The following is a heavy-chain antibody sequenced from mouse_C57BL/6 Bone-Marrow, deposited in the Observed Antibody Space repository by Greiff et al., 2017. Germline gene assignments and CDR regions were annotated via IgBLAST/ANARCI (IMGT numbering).Heavy chain of an antibody. V-gene: IGHV2-3*01. D-gene: IGHD2-10*01. CDR1: GFSLTSYG. CDR3: ANVRLLYGAMDY. CDR2: IWGDGST. Sequence: VQLQQSGPGLVAPSQSLSITCTVSGFSLTSYGVSWVRQPPGKGLEWLGVIWGDGSTNYHSALISKLSISKDNSTSQVFLKLNIQQTDDTATYYCANVRLLYGAMDYWGQGTSVTVSS. J-gene: IGHJ4*01.